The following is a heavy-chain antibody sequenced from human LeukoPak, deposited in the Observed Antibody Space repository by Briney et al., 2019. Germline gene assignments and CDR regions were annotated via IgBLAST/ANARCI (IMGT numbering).Heavy chain of an antibody. J-gene: IGHJ4*02. V-gene: IGHV4-34*01. CDR2: INHSGST. D-gene: IGHD4-17*01. CDR1: GGSFSGYY. CDR3: ASVYGDGIDY. Sequence: KPSETLSLTCAVYGGSFSGYYWSWIRQPPGKGLEWIGEINHSGSTNYNPSLKSRVTISVYTSKNQFSLKLSSVTAADTAVYYCASVYGDGIDYWGQGTLVTVSS.